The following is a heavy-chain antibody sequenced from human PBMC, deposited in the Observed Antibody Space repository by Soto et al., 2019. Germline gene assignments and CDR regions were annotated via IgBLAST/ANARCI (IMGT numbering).Heavy chain of an antibody. Sequence: ASVKVSCKASGGTFSSYAISWVRQAPGQGLEWMGGIIPIFGTANYAQKFQGRATITADESTSTAYMELSSLRSEDTAVYYCARAAYYYGSGSYLHAYGMDVWGQGTTVTVSS. J-gene: IGHJ6*02. V-gene: IGHV1-69*13. CDR1: GGTFSSYA. CDR2: IIPIFGTA. D-gene: IGHD3-10*01. CDR3: ARAAYYYGSGSYLHAYGMDV.